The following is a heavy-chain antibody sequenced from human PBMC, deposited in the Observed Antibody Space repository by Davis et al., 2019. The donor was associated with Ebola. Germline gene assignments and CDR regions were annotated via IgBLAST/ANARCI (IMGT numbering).Heavy chain of an antibody. D-gene: IGHD1-26*01. J-gene: IGHJ4*02. V-gene: IGHV3-30*02. CDR1: GFTFNYYG. CDR2: IPYDGSNQ. Sequence: GESLQISCAASGFTFNYYGMHWVRQAPGKGLEWVAFIPYDGSNQYYADSVKGRFIISRDNSKNTLSLQMNSLRVEDTAVYYCAKRVSGSYGFGDSWGQGTLVTVSS. CDR3: AKRVSGSYGFGDS.